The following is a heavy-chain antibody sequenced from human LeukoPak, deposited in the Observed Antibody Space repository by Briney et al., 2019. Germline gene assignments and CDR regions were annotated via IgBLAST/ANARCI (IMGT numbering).Heavy chain of an antibody. V-gene: IGHV3-7*01. CDR2: IKQDGSEK. CDR1: GFTLSSYW. D-gene: IGHD5-24*01. Sequence: GGSLRLSCAASGFTLSSYWMSWVRQAPGKGLEWVANIKQDGSEKYYVDSVKGRFTISRDNSKNTLYLQMNSLRAEDTAVYYCARLPRDGYNSITDYWGQGTLVTVSS. J-gene: IGHJ4*02. CDR3: ARLPRDGYNSITDY.